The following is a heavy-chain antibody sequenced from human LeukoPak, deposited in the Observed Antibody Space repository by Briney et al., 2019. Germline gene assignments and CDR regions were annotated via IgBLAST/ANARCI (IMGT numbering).Heavy chain of an antibody. CDR2: VYYSGST. Sequence: PSETLSPTCTVSGGSISSGSYYWSWIRQPPGKGLEWIGYVYYSGSTNYNPSLKSRVTISADTSKNQFSLKLSSVTAADTAVYYCARGDWGAPTGYYGMDVWGKGTTVTVSS. CDR1: GGSISSGSYY. CDR3: ARGDWGAPTGYYGMDV. J-gene: IGHJ6*04. D-gene: IGHD3/OR15-3a*01. V-gene: IGHV4-61*01.